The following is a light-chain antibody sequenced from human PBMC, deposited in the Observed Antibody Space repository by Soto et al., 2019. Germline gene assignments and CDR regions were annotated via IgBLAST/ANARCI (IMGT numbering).Light chain of an antibody. V-gene: IGLV2-23*02. J-gene: IGLJ7*01. CDR2: EVS. CDR1: SSDVGSHNL. CDR3: CSSGGSTAV. Sequence: QSALTQPASVSGSPGQSITISCTGTSSDVGSHNLVSWYQQHPVQAPKLMIYEVSKRPLGVTALFAANTSGNTASLTISGLQAEEEDDYYCCSSGGSTAVFGGGTQLTVL.